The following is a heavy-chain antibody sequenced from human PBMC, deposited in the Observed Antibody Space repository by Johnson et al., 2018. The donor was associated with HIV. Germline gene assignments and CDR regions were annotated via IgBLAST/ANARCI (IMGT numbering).Heavy chain of an antibody. D-gene: IGHD7-27*01. CDR1: GFTFSSYA. Sequence: QVLLVESGGGVVQPGRSLRLSCAASGFTFSSYAMHWVRQAPGKGLEWVAVISSDGRNKYYADSVQGRFTISRDNPKNTLYLQMNSLRAEDTAVYYCAKGLKLGSGDDAFDIWGQGTMVTVSS. CDR3: AKGLKLGSGDDAFDI. V-gene: IGHV3-30*04. CDR2: ISSDGRNK. J-gene: IGHJ3*02.